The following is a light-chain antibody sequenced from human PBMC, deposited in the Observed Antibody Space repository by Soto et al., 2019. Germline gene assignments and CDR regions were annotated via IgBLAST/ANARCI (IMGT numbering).Light chain of an antibody. CDR3: QSYDSSRSGWV. CDR1: SSDIGAGYD. CDR2: GNS. Sequence: QSVLPQPPSVSGAPGQRVTISCTGSSSDIGAGYDVHWYQQLPGTAPKLLIYGNSNRPSGVPDRFSGSKSGTSASLAITGLQAEDEADYYCQSYDSSRSGWVFGGGTKVTVL. J-gene: IGLJ3*02. V-gene: IGLV1-40*01.